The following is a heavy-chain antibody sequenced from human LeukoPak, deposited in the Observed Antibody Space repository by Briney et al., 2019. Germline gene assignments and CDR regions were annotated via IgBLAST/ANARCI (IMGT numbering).Heavy chain of an antibody. J-gene: IGHJ4*02. CDR3: AKTYVWYYFDY. CDR1: GFTFGDYA. D-gene: IGHD3-16*01. Sequence: TGGSLRLSCTASGFTFGDYAMSWVRQAPGKGLEWVSAISGSGGSTYYADSVKGRFTISRDNSKNTVYLQMNSLRAEDTAVYYCAKTYVWYYFDYWGQGILVTVSS. V-gene: IGHV3-23*01. CDR2: ISGSGGST.